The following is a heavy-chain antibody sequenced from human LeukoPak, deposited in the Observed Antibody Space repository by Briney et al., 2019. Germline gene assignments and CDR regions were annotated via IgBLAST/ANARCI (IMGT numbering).Heavy chain of an antibody. CDR1: GYTFTGYY. V-gene: IGHV1-2*02. CDR3: AKEGSSGWVPNY. Sequence: ASVKVSCKASGYTFTGYYIHWVRQALGQGLEWMGWINPNNGDTNFAQKFQGRVTMTRDTSISTVYMELSRLRSDDTAVYYCAKEGSSGWVPNYWGQGTLVTVSS. J-gene: IGHJ4*02. D-gene: IGHD6-19*01. CDR2: INPNNGDT.